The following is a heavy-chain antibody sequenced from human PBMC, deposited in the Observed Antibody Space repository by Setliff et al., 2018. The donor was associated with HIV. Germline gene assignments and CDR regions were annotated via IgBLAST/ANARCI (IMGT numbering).Heavy chain of an antibody. Sequence: GESLKISCKGFGYRFTSYWIGWARHMPGKGLEWMGIIYPSDSDTRYSPSFQGQVTILADKSISIAYLQWNSLKASDTAMYYCARCSGSYPCDGMDVWGQGTTVTVSS. V-gene: IGHV5-51*01. J-gene: IGHJ6*02. D-gene: IGHD1-26*01. CDR2: IYPSDSDT. CDR3: ARCSGSYPCDGMDV. CDR1: GYRFTSYW.